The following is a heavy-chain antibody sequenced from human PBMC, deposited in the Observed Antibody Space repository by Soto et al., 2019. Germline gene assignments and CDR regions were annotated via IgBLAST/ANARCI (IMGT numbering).Heavy chain of an antibody. CDR1: GFTFDDYA. Sequence: EVQLVESGGGLVQPGRSLRLSCAASGFTFDDYAMHWVRQAPGKGLEWVSGISWNSGSIGYADSVKGRFTISRDNAKNSLYLQMNSLRAEDTALYYCAKDTYYDILSGGAFDIWGQGTMVTVSS. D-gene: IGHD3-9*01. J-gene: IGHJ3*02. V-gene: IGHV3-9*01. CDR2: ISWNSGSI. CDR3: AKDTYYDILSGGAFDI.